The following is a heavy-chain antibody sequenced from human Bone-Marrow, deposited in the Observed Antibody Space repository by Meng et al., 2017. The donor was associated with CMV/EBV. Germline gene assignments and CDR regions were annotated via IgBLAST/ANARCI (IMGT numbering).Heavy chain of an antibody. D-gene: IGHD2-21*01. CDR2: ISSSGSTI. CDR3: AREVAYINYYYGMDV. Sequence: GGSLRLSCAASGFTFSSYEMNWVRQAPGKGLEWVSYISSSGSTIYYADSVKGRFTISRDNAKNSLYLQMNSLRAEDTAVYYCAREVAYINYYYGMDVWGQGTTVTVSS. J-gene: IGHJ6*02. CDR1: GFTFSSYE. V-gene: IGHV3-48*03.